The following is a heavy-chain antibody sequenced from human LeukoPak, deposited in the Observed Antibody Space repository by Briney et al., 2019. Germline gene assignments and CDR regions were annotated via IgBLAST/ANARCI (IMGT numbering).Heavy chain of an antibody. D-gene: IGHD3-10*01. CDR1: GFTFSSYW. V-gene: IGHV3-30-3*01. Sequence: GGSLRLSCAASGFTFSSYWMSWVRQAPGKGLEWVAVISYDGSNKYYADSVKGRFTISRDNSKNTLYLQMNSLRAEDTAVYYCARDKAAGRGEYYFDYWGQGTLVTVSS. CDR3: ARDKAAGRGEYYFDY. J-gene: IGHJ4*02. CDR2: ISYDGSNK.